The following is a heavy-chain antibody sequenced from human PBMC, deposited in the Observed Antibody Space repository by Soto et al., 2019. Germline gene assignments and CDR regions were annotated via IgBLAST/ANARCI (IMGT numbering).Heavy chain of an antibody. J-gene: IGHJ5*02. CDR1: GFTFSSYA. CDR2: ISGSGGST. CDR3: AKDLEYSSSSSWFDP. D-gene: IGHD6-6*01. V-gene: IGHV3-23*01. Sequence: WGSLRLSCAASGFTFSSYAMSWVRQAPGKGLEWVSAISGSGGSTYYADSVKGRFTISRDNSKNTLYLQMNSLRAEDTAVYYCAKDLEYSSSSSWFDPWGQGTLVTVSS.